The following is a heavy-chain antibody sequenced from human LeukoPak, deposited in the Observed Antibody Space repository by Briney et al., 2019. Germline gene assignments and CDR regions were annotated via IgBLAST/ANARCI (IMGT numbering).Heavy chain of an antibody. Sequence: ASVKVSCKASGYTFTSYGISWVRQAPGQGLEWMGWISAYNGNTNYAQKLQGRVAMTTDTSTSTAYMELRSLRSDDTAVYYCALETRLTTMVRGGFDYWGQGTLVTVSS. J-gene: IGHJ4*02. V-gene: IGHV1-18*01. CDR3: ALETRLTTMVRGGFDY. D-gene: IGHD3-10*01. CDR2: ISAYNGNT. CDR1: GYTFTSYG.